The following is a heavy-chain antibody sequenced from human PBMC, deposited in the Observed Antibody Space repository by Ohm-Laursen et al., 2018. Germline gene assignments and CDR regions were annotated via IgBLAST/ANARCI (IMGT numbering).Heavy chain of an antibody. CDR2: IYYSGST. CDR1: GFTFSSYS. V-gene: IGHV4-31*02. J-gene: IGHJ5*02. CDR3: ATVVNHKFDP. D-gene: IGHD1-14*01. Sequence: LRLSCTASGFTFSSYSMNWIRQHPGKGLEWIGFIYYSGSTYYNPSLKSRATISLDASKNQFSLKLSSVTAADTAVYYCATVVNHKFDPWGQGTLVTVSS.